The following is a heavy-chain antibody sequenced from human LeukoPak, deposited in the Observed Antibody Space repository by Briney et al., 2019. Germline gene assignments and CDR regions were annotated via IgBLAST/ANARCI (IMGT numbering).Heavy chain of an antibody. V-gene: IGHV3-30*02. D-gene: IGHD1-26*01. Sequence: GGSLRLSCAASGFTFSSYGMHWVRQAPGKGLEWVAFIRYDGGNKYYADSVKGRFTISRDNSKNTLYLQMNSLRAEDTAVYYCARAPKFRLVGVSKGPFDPWGQGTLVTVSS. J-gene: IGHJ5*02. CDR3: ARAPKFRLVGVSKGPFDP. CDR1: GFTFSSYG. CDR2: IRYDGGNK.